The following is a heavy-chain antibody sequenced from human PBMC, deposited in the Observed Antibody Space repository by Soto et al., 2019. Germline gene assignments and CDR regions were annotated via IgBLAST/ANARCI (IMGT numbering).Heavy chain of an antibody. J-gene: IGHJ2*01. CDR3: AMRTVGWYFDL. CDR2: ISGSGGST. CDR1: GFTFSSYA. D-gene: IGHD4-17*01. Sequence: EVQLLESGGGLVQPGGSLRLSCAASGFTFSSYAMSWVRQAPGKGLEWVSAISGSGGSTYYADSVKGRFTISRDNSKNTLYLQLNSLRAEDAAVYYCAMRTVGWYFDLWGRGTLVTVSS. V-gene: IGHV3-23*01.